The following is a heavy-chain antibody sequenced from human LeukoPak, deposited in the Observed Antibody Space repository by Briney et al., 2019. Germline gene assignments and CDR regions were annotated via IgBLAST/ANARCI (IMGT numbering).Heavy chain of an antibody. Sequence: PSETLSLTCTVSGDSISSHYWSWIRQSAGKGLEWIGRMYASGNTNYNPSLRSRIAMSVDMSKNQFPLKLSSVTAADTAIYYCARDSKSSHIWYFDLWGRGTLVTVSS. J-gene: IGHJ2*01. V-gene: IGHV4-4*07. D-gene: IGHD6-6*01. CDR1: GDSISSHY. CDR2: MYASGNT. CDR3: ARDSKSSHIWYFDL.